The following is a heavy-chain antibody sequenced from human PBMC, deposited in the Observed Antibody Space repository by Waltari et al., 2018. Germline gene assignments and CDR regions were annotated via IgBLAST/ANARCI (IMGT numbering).Heavy chain of an antibody. CDR3: VRGRGWIFDY. J-gene: IGHJ4*02. V-gene: IGHV3-7*01. Sequence: EVQLVESGGGLVQPGGSLRLSCEGSGFAFSNCWMSWVRQTPGKGLEWCAIIKEDGSGKHYMASGKGRFTSSRANTTSALYLQLNSLRADDTAVYYCVRGRGWIFDYWGQGTLVTVSS. D-gene: IGHD5-12*01. CDR2: IKEDGSGK. CDR1: GFAFSNCW.